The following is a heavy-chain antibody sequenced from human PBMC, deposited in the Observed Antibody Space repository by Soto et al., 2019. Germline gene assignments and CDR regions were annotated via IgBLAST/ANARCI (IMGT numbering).Heavy chain of an antibody. Sequence: GGSLRLSCAASGFTFSSYGMHWVRQAPGKGLEWVAVIWYDGSNKYYADSVKGRFTISRDNSKNTLYLQMDSLRAEDTAVYYCARDQAGIAARPPAHNYYYYYGMDVWGQGTTVTVSS. CDR3: ARDQAGIAARPPAHNYYYYYGMDV. CDR1: GFTFSSYG. D-gene: IGHD6-6*01. CDR2: IWYDGSNK. J-gene: IGHJ6*02. V-gene: IGHV3-33*01.